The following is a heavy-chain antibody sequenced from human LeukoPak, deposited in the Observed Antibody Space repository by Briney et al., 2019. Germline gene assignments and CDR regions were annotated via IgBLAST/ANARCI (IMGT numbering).Heavy chain of an antibody. D-gene: IGHD3-22*01. J-gene: IGHJ4*02. CDR3: ARDNYYDSSGLGY. CDR1: GGTFSSYA. V-gene: IGHV1-69*04. Sequence: ASVKVSCKASGGTFSSYAISWVRQAPGQGLEWMGRIIPILGIANYAQKFQGRVTITADKSTSTAYMELSSLRSEDTAVYYCARDNYYDSSGLGYWGQGTLVTVSS. CDR2: IIPILGIA.